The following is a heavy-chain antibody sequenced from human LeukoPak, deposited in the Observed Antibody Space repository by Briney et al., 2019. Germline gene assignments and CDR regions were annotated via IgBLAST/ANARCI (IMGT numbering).Heavy chain of an antibody. J-gene: IGHJ4*02. D-gene: IGHD3-16*01. CDR2: IYDGGST. CDR3: ARGETDRGGFDD. Sequence: SETLSLTCTVSGGSISSGYWSWIRQPPGKGLEWIGYIYDGGSTSYNPSLKSRVTISVDTSKNQFSLKVRYVTAADTAVYYCARGETDRGGFDDWGQGTLVTVSS. CDR1: GGSISSGY. V-gene: IGHV4-59*01.